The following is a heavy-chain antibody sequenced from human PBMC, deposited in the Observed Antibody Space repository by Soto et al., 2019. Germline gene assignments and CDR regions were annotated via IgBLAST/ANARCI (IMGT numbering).Heavy chain of an antibody. CDR3: ARVDFGGNSYYFDY. CDR1: GFTFSDYG. CDR2: VWFDGSIQ. Sequence: FLRLSCVASGFTFSDYGIHWVRQAPDKGLEWVAVVWFDGSIQYYGDSVKGRFTISRDNSNNTVDLQMNNLRAEDTAVYYCARVDFGGNSYYFDYWGQGTPVTVSS. D-gene: IGHD1-7*01. J-gene: IGHJ4*02. V-gene: IGHV3-33*01.